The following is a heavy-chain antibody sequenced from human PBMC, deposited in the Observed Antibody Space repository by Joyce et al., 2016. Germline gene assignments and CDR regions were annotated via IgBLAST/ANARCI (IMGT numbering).Heavy chain of an antibody. D-gene: IGHD3-16*01. CDR3: ARSAVRGTLSPFFDY. Sequence: EVQLVQSGGEVKKHGESLKISCKGVGYSFTSYWLGWVRQMPGKGLELMGIINPEDSDTRYSPSFQGQVTITVDRSIKTAHLRWGSLRASDTAIYYCARSAVRGTLSPFFDYWGQGSLVTVSS. J-gene: IGHJ4*02. CDR1: GYSFTSYW. CDR2: INPEDSDT. V-gene: IGHV5-51*01.